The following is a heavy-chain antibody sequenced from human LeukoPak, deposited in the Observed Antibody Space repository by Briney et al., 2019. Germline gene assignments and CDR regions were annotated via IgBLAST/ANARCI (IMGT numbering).Heavy chain of an antibody. D-gene: IGHD2-2*01. CDR3: ARASRVVVPAATLRAYYYYYMDV. CDR1: GFTVSSNY. Sequence: PGGSLRLSCAASGFTVSSNYMSWVRQAPGKGLEWVSVIYSGGSTYYADSVKGRFTISRDNSKNTLYLQMNSLRAEDTAVYYCARASRVVVPAATLRAYYYYYMDVWGKGTTVTVSS. J-gene: IGHJ6*03. V-gene: IGHV3-66*02. CDR2: IYSGGST.